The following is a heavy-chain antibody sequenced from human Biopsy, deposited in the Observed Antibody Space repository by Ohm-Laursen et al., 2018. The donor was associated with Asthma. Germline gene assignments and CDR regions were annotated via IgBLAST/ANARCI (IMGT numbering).Heavy chain of an antibody. Sequence: SLRLSCAASGFTFGDYWMSWVLQVPGRGLEWVANIKHDGSENNHVDSLKGRFTISRDNAKNSLYLQMNSLRAEDTAVYYCARTFHFWSPYHAEHYQLWGQGTLVTVSS. D-gene: IGHD3-3*02. CDR3: ARTFHFWSPYHAEHYQL. V-gene: IGHV3-7*01. CDR2: IKHDGSEN. CDR1: GFTFGDYW. J-gene: IGHJ1*01.